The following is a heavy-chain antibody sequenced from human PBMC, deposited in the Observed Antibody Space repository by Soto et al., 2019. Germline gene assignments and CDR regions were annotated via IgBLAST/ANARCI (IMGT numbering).Heavy chain of an antibody. J-gene: IGHJ4*02. D-gene: IGHD2-15*01. CDR3: ARGRRVYCSGGSCYLDY. CDR1: GGSFIGYY. V-gene: IGHV4-34*01. Sequence: QLKLQHGGAGLLKPSETWSLTGAVYGGSFIGYYWTWIRSPPGKGLEWLGEINHSGSTNYNPSLKSRVTISVDTSKNQFSLKLSSVTAADTAVYYCARGRRVYCSGGSCYLDYWGQGTLVTVSS. CDR2: INHSGST.